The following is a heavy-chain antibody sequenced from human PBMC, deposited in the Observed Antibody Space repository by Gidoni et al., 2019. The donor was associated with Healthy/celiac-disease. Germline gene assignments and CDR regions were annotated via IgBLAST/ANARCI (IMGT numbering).Heavy chain of an antibody. Sequence: QVQLVQSGAEVKKPGASVKVSCKASGYTFTGYYMHWVRQAPGQGLEWMGWINPNSGGTNYAQKFQGWVTMTRDTSISTAYMELSRLRSDDTAVYYWARAVQWAAGPPEFDYWGQGTLVTVSS. D-gene: IGHD6-13*01. V-gene: IGHV1-2*04. CDR3: ARAVQWAAGPPEFDY. J-gene: IGHJ4*02. CDR1: GYTFTGYY. CDR2: INPNSGGT.